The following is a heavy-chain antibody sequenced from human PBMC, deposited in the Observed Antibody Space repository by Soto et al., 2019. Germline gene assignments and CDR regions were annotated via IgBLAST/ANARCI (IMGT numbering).Heavy chain of an antibody. V-gene: IGHV4-34*02. CDR1: GGSFSGYH. CDR2: INHSGNV. Sequence: QVQLQQWGAGLLKPSETLSLTCGVYGGSFSGYHWSWIRQTPGKGLEWIGQINHSGNVNYNPSLKSPATLSVDTSKKQFSLRLSSVTAADTAVYYCARTLMWFDQTGAFDTRGQGTTVTVSS. D-gene: IGHD3-10*01. CDR3: ARTLMWFDQTGAFDT. J-gene: IGHJ3*02.